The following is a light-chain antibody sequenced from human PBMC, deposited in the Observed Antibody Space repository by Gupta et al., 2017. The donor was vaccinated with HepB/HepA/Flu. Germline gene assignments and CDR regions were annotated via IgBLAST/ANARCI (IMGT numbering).Light chain of an antibody. V-gene: IGKV2-24*01. CDR1: ESLVHSDGNTY. Sequence: DIVMTQTPLSSHVTLGQPASISCRSSESLVHSDGNTYLSWLQERPGQPPRLLIYKSSNRFSAVPDRFRGSGAGTDFTLRISRVEAEHVGVYYCRQSKNFPRTLGQATKVEIK. CDR2: KSS. J-gene: IGKJ1*01. CDR3: RQSKNFPRT.